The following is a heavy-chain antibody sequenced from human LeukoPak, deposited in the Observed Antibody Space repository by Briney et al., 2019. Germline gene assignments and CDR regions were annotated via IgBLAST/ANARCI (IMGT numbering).Heavy chain of an antibody. V-gene: IGHV3-23*01. J-gene: IGHJ5*02. CDR1: GFTFRDYA. CDR3: ARDFSRGSRNWFDP. Sequence: TGGSLRLSCAASGFTFRDYAMSWVRQAPGKGLEWVSAISGSGDGTYYADSVKGRFTISRDNSKNTLHLQMNRLRVEDTAVYYCARDFSRGSRNWFDPWGQGTLATVSS. D-gene: IGHD3-16*01. CDR2: ISGSGDGT.